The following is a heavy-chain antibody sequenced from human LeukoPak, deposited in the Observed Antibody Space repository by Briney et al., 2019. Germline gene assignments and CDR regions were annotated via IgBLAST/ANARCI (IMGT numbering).Heavy chain of an antibody. V-gene: IGHV3-7*02. CDR2: IKQDGSEK. Sequence: GGSLRLSCAASGFTFRRYWMSWARQASGKGLVWVANIKQDGSEKYYVDSVKGRFTISRDNAKNSLYLQMNSLRAEDTAVYYCVGLGENYWGQGTLVTVSS. J-gene: IGHJ4*02. CDR1: GFTFRRYW. D-gene: IGHD3-10*01. CDR3: VGLGENY.